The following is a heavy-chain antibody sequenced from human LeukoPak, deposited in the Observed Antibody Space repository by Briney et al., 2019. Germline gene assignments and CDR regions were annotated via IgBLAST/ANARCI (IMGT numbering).Heavy chain of an antibody. Sequence: GGSLRLSCAASGFTFSGYTMNWVRQAPGKALEWVSSISSGSSYIHYADSVKGRFTISRDNAKNTLYLQMNSLRAEDTAVYYCAKSRGDYYFDYWGQGTLVTVSS. CDR1: GFTFSGYT. J-gene: IGHJ4*02. CDR3: AKSRGDYYFDY. V-gene: IGHV3-21*04. CDR2: ISSGSSYI. D-gene: IGHD3-3*01.